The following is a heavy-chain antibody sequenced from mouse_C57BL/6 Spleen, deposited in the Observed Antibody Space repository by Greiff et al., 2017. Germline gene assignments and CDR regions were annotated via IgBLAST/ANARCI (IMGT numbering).Heavy chain of an antibody. J-gene: IGHJ4*01. CDR3: GKGDPLDY. CDR1: GYTFTDYA. V-gene: IGHV1-11*01. Sequence: QVQLQQSGAELVSPGASVTLSCKASGYTFTDYAMNWVKQRPGQGLEWIGRIHPVSGETNYNQKFKGKATFSVDRSSSTVYMELSSLTSEDPAVYYCGKGDPLDYWGQGTSVTVSS. CDR2: IHPVSGET.